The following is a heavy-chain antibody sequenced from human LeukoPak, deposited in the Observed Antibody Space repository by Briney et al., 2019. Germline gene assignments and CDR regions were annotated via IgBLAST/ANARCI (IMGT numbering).Heavy chain of an antibody. CDR1: GYTFTSYY. J-gene: IGHJ4*02. Sequence: ASVKVSCKASGYTFTSYYMHWVRQAPGQGLEWMGIINPSGGSTSYAQKFQGRVTMTRDTSTSTVYMELSSLRSEDTAVYYCARDRNIHIVATIFRLGELSLGDWGQGTLVTVSS. CDR2: INPSGGST. D-gene: IGHD3-16*02. CDR3: ARDRNIHIVATIFRLGELSLGD. V-gene: IGHV1-46*01.